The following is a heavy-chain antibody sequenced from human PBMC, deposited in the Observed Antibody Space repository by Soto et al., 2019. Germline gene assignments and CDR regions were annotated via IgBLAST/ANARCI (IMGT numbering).Heavy chain of an antibody. CDR2: IIPILGIA. D-gene: IGHD1-26*01. J-gene: IGHJ4*02. CDR3: ARDLPGNSEG. V-gene: IGHV1-69*08. Sequence: QVQLVQSGAEVKKPGSSVKVSCNASGGTFSSYTISWVRQAPGQGLEWMGRIIPILGIANYAQKFQGRVTITADKSTSTAYMELSSMRSEDTAVYYCARDLPGNSEGWGQGTLVTVSS. CDR1: GGTFSSYT.